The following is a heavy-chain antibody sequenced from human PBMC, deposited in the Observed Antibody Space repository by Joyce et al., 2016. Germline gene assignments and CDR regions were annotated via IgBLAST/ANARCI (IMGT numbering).Heavy chain of an antibody. CDR3: VRVRQSGNINDY. V-gene: IGHV1-69*06. Sequence: QMQLVQSGAEVKKPGSSVKVSCRAFGGTRSGYAISWVRQAPGQGLEWMGGITPSFATAKYSQKFQTRLTITAEKSTNTAYMELSSLRSEDTAIYYCVRVRQSGNINDYWGQGTQVTVSS. CDR1: GGTRSGYA. CDR2: ITPSFATA. J-gene: IGHJ4*02.